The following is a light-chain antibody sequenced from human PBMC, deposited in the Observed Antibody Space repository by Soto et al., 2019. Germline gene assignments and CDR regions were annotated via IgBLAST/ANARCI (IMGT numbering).Light chain of an antibody. V-gene: IGKV3-15*01. CDR2: GAS. J-gene: IGKJ4*01. CDR1: QSLSSN. Sequence: EIVMTQSPATLSVSPGERATLSCRASQSLSSNLAWYQQKSGQAPRLLIYGASTRATGIPARFSGSGSGTEFTLTISSLQSEDFAVYYCQQYNNWPLTFGGGTKVEIK. CDR3: QQYNNWPLT.